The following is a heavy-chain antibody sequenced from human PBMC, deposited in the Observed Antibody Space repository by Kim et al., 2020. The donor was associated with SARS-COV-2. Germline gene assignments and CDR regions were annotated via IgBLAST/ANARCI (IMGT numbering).Heavy chain of an antibody. CDR2: IYYSGST. CDR1: GGSISSSSYY. CDR3: ARLRLLGEFLPQGWFDP. Sequence: SETLSLTCTVSGGSISSSSYYWGWIRQPPGKGLEWIGSIYYSGSTYYNPSLKSRVTISVDTSKNQFSLKLSSVTAADTAVYYCARLRLLGEFLPQGWFDPWGQGTLVTVSS. D-gene: IGHD3-10*01. J-gene: IGHJ5*02. V-gene: IGHV4-39*01.